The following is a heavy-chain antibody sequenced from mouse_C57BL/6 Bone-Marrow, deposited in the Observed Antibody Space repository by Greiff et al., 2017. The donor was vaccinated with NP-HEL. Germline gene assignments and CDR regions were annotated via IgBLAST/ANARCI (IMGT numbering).Heavy chain of an antibody. J-gene: IGHJ2*01. D-gene: IGHD3-2*02. CDR2: ISSGSSTI. CDR3: AKTAQATDYFDY. Sequence: EVHLVESGGGLVKPGGSLKLSCAASGFTFSDYGMHWVRQAPEKGLEWVAYISSGSSTIYYADTVKGRFTISRDNAKNTLFLQMTSLRSEDTAMYYCAKTAQATDYFDYLGQGTTLTVSS. V-gene: IGHV5-17*01. CDR1: GFTFSDYG.